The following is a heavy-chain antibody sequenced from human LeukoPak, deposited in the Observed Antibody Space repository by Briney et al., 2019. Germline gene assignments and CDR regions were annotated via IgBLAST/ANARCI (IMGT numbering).Heavy chain of an antibody. CDR2: IYYSGST. CDR3: ARNRRLLLLDYYYGMAV. V-gene: IGHV4-61*01. J-gene: IGHJ6*02. Sequence: SETLSLTCTVSGGSVSSGSYYWSWIRQPPGKGLEWIGYIYYSGSTNYNPSLKSRVTISVDTSKNQFSLKLSSVTAADTAVYYCARNRRLLLLDYYYGMAVWGQGPTVTFPS. D-gene: IGHD2-15*01. CDR1: GGSVSSGSYY.